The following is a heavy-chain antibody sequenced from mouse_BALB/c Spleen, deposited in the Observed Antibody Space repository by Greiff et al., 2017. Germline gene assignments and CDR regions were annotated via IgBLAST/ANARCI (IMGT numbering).Heavy chain of an antibody. D-gene: IGHD2-2*01. V-gene: IGHV1-15*01. J-gene: IGHJ1*01. CDR3: REGGYDWYFDV. CDR1: GYTFTDYE. CDR2: IDPETGGT. Sequence: QVQLKQSGAELVRPGALVTLSCKASGYTFTDYEMHWVKQTPVHGLEWIGAIDPETGGTAYNQKFKGKATLTADKSSSTAYMELRSLTSEDSAVYYCREGGYDWYFDVWGAGTTVTVSS.